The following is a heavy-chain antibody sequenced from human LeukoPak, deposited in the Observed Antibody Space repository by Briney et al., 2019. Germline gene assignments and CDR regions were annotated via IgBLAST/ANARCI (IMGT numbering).Heavy chain of an antibody. CDR1: GITLTNYG. V-gene: IGHV4-34*01. CDR2: INHSGST. CDR3: ARAGTVIFDY. D-gene: IGHD4-17*01. Sequence: GSLRLSCAVSGITLTNYGMSWVRQAPGKGLEWIGEINHSGSTNYNPSLKSRVTISVDTSKNQFSLKLSSVTAADTAVYYCARAGTVIFDYWGQGTLVTVSS. J-gene: IGHJ4*02.